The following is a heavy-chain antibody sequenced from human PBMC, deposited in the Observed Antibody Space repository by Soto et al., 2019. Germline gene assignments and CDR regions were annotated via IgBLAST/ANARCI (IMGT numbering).Heavy chain of an antibody. Sequence: GGSLRLSCAASGFSFRSYGMTWVRQAPGKGLEWVAVIWHDGNNKYHADSVQGRFTVSRDNSKNTLYLQMNYLRPEDTAVYYCARDRLTGTAEWHSLDSWGHGTQVTVSS. CDR2: IWHDGNNK. CDR1: GFSFRSYG. D-gene: IGHD7-27*01. V-gene: IGHV3-33*01. J-gene: IGHJ5*01. CDR3: ARDRLTGTAEWHSLDS.